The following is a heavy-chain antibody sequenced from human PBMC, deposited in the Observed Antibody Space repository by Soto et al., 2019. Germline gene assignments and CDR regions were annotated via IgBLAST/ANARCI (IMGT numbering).Heavy chain of an antibody. CDR1: GGTFSRYA. D-gene: IGHD3-22*01. CDR3: ATYRDYNDRSGYFYADV. J-gene: IGHJ4*02. V-gene: IGHV1-69*13. CDR2: IIPIFGTR. Sequence: SVKVSCKASGGTFSRYAINWVRLDPGQGLEWMGGIIPIFGTRNYAQKFQGRVTITADESTTTAYMELSSLRSEDTAVYYCATYRDYNDRSGYFYADVWGQGTLVTVS.